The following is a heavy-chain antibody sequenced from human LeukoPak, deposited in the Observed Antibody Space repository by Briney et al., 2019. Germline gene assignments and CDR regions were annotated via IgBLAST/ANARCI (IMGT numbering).Heavy chain of an antibody. V-gene: IGHV1-8*01. CDR3: ARGPTIDYYDSSGPYGAAGGYEIDY. D-gene: IGHD3-22*01. CDR1: GYTFTSYD. CDR2: MNPNSGNT. Sequence: ASVKVSCKASGYTFTSYDINWVRHATGQGLEWMGWMNPNSGNTGYAQKFQGRVTMTRNTSISTAYMELSSLRSEDTAVYYCARGPTIDYYDSSGPYGAAGGYEIDYWGQGTLVTVSS. J-gene: IGHJ4*02.